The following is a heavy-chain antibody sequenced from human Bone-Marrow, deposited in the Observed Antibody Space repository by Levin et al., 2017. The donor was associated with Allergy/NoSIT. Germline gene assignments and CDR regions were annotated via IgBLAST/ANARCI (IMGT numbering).Heavy chain of an antibody. V-gene: IGHV4-59*01. CDR3: ARGPPIFGVVIVGFDY. CDR2: IYYSGST. J-gene: IGHJ4*02. D-gene: IGHD3-3*01. CDR1: GGSISSYY. Sequence: SETLSLTCTVSGGSISSYYWSWIRQPPGKGLEWIGYIYYSGSTNYNPSLKSRVTISVDTSKNQFSLKLSSVTAADTAVYYCARGPPIFGVVIVGFDYWGQGTLVTVSS.